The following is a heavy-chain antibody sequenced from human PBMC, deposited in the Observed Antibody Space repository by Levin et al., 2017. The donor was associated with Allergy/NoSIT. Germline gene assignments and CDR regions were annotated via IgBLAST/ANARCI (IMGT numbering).Heavy chain of an antibody. CDR2: MKTDGSHT. Sequence: GGSLRLSCAASGFTFSNYWIHWVRQGPGKGLVWVSRMKTDGSHTAYADSVKGRFTISSDNAKNTVYLQMNSVRAEDTAVYCCGGAADGGGYYYGMDVWGQGSTVIVSS. J-gene: IGHJ6*02. V-gene: IGHV3-74*03. D-gene: IGHD4-23*01. CDR3: GGAADGGGYYYGMDV. CDR1: GFTFSNYW.